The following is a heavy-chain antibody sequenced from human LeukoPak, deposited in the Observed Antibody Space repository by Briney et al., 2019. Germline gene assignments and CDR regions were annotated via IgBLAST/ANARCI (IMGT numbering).Heavy chain of an antibody. V-gene: IGHV3-7*01. D-gene: IGHD4/OR15-4a*01. CDR3: ARHLTFFDY. CDR2: IKQDGSET. J-gene: IGHJ4*02. CDR1: GLTFSDYW. Sequence: GGSLRLSCVVSGLTFSDYWMSRVRQAPGKGPEWVGNIKQDGSETYYGDSVKGRFTISRDNAKKSLYLQMNNLRAEDTAVYYCARHLTFFDYWGQGALVSVSS.